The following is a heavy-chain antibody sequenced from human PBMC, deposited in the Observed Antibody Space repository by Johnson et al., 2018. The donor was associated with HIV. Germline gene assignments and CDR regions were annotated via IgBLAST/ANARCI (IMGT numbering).Heavy chain of an antibody. CDR2: ISFDGNLK. Sequence: QVQLVESGGGVVQPGKSLTLSCVGSGLSFSNFGIHWVRQAPGKGPEWVAVISFDGNLKKYADSVKSRFTISRDNSKNTLYLQMNSLRAEDTAVYYCAKIIGYSSGLEIWGQGTMVTVSS. D-gene: IGHD6-19*01. CDR1: GLSFSNFG. V-gene: IGHV3-30*18. J-gene: IGHJ3*02. CDR3: AKIIGYSSGLEI.